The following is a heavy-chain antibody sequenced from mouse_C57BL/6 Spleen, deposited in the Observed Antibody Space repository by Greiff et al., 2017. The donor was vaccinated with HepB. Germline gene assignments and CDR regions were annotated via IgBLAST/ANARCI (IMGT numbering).Heavy chain of an antibody. CDR2: ISSGSSTI. J-gene: IGHJ4*01. CDR3: AKKGYYYSNLCYAMDY. CDR1: GFTFSDYG. V-gene: IGHV5-17*01. D-gene: IGHD2-5*01. Sequence: EVQVVESGGGLVKPGGSLKLSCAASGFTFSDYGMHWVRQAPEKGLEWVAYISSGSSTIYYADTVKGRFTISRDNAKNTLFLQMTSLRSEDTAMYYCAKKGYYYSNLCYAMDYWGQGTSVTVSS.